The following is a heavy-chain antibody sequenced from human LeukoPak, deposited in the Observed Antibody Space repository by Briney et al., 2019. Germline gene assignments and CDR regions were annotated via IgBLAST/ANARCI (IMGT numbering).Heavy chain of an antibody. D-gene: IGHD3-10*01. Sequence: GGSLRLSCAASGFTFSSYSMNWVRQAPGKGMEWVSPISSSSSYIYYAESVKGRFTISRDNAKNSLYLRMNSLRAEDTAVYYCAPNKIITISDYWGQGTLVTVSS. CDR2: ISSSSSYI. CDR1: GFTFSSYS. J-gene: IGHJ4*02. CDR3: APNKIITISDY. V-gene: IGHV3-21*01.